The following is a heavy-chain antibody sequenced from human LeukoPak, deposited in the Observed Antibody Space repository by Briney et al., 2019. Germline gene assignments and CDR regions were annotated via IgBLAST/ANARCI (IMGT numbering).Heavy chain of an antibody. CDR1: GGTFRRYA. Sequence: SGEGSCKAFGGTFRRYAIRWGGQGPGQGVGGVGGVIPIFGTANYAQKFQGRVTITTDESTSTAYMELSSLRSEDTAVYYCASGHYDFWSGYYEVWFDPWGQGTLVTVSS. J-gene: IGHJ5*02. V-gene: IGHV1-69*05. D-gene: IGHD3-3*01. CDR3: ASGHYDFWSGYYEVWFDP. CDR2: VIPIFGTA.